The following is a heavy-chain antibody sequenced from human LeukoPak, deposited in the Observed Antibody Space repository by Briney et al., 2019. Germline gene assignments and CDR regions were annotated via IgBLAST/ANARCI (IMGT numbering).Heavy chain of an antibody. D-gene: IGHD2-15*01. Sequence: ASVKVSCKASGYTFTNYVINWVRQATGQGLEWMGWMNPNNDNTGYAQKFQGRVTITADESTSTAYMELSSLRSEDTAVYYCAKRGYCSGGSCSDYRGQGTLVTVSS. CDR2: MNPNNDNT. CDR1: GYTFTNYV. V-gene: IGHV1-8*03. J-gene: IGHJ4*02. CDR3: AKRGYCSGGSCSDY.